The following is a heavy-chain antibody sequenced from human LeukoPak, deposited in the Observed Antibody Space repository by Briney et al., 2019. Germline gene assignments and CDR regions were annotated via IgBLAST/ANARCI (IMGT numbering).Heavy chain of an antibody. CDR2: IYPGDSDT. CDR3: ARQDCSGGSCLGFDY. V-gene: IGHV5-51*01. J-gene: IGHJ4*02. D-gene: IGHD2-15*01. CDR1: GYSFTSYW. Sequence: GESLKISCKGSGYSFTSYWIGWVRQMPGKGLGWMGIIYPGDSDTRYSPSFQGQVTISADKSISTAYLQWSSLKASDTAMYYCARQDCSGGSCLGFDYWGQGTLVTVSS.